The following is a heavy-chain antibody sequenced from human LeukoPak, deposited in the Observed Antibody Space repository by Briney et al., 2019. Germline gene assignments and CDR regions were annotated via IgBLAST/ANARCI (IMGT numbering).Heavy chain of an antibody. V-gene: IGHV3-15*01. Sequence: GGSLRLSCVVSGFTFSNAWMSWVRQAPGKGLEWVGRIKTKADGGTTVYAAPVKGRLTISRDDSKNTLYLQMNSLKTEDTAVYYCTTDFPSDYWGQGTLVTVSS. CDR3: TTDFPSDY. CDR1: GFTFSNAW. CDR2: IKTKADGGTT. J-gene: IGHJ4*02.